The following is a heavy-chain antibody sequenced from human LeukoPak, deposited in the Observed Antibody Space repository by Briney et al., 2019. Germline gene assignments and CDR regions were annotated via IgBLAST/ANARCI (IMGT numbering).Heavy chain of an antibody. CDR2: IKQDAGEI. CDR1: GFTLSAYW. D-gene: IGHD6-13*01. J-gene: IGHJ4*02. V-gene: IGHV3-7*01. CDR3: ARLGSSWDFFDF. Sequence: GGSLRLSCVASGFTLSAYWMSWVRQLPGKGLEWVANIKQDAGEIRYVDSVKGRFTISRDNAKNSVYLQMNSLTAEDTGVYYCARLGSSWDFFDFWGQGTLVTVSS.